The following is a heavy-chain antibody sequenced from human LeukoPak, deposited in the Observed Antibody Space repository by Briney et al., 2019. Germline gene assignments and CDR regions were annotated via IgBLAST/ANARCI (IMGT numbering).Heavy chain of an antibody. D-gene: IGHD6-13*01. CDR3: AKDSGSSWYGSILFDY. CDR1: GFTFDDYA. J-gene: IGHJ4*02. Sequence: GGSLRLSCAASGFTFDDYAMHWVRQAPGKGLEWVSGISWNSGSIGYADSVKGRFTISRDNAKNSLYLQMNSLRAEDTVLYYCAKDSGSSWYGSILFDYWGQGTLVTVSS. V-gene: IGHV3-9*01. CDR2: ISWNSGSI.